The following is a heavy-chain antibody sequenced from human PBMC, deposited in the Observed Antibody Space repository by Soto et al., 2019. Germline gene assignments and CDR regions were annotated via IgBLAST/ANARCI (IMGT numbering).Heavy chain of an antibody. CDR2: IHYSGSS. CDR3: ARDNTGYQDYYFDY. D-gene: IGHD3-9*01. Sequence: ETLSLTCTVSGGSISSYYWSWIRQSPGKGLEWIGYIHYSGSSTYNPSLESRVIISVDTSKNQFSLKLSSVTDADTAVYYCARDNTGYQDYYFDYWGQGTLVTVSS. J-gene: IGHJ4*02. V-gene: IGHV4-59*01. CDR1: GGSISSYY.